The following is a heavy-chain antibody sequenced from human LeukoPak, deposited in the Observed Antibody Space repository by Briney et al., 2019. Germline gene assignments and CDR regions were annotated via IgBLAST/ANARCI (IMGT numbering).Heavy chain of an antibody. Sequence: ASVTVSFTASVYTFTIYDINWVRQATGQALEWMGWMNPNSGNTGYAQKFQGRVTMTRNTSISTAYMELSSLRSEDTAVYYCARGADCSGGSCYPNWFDPWGQGTLVTVSS. CDR3: ARGADCSGGSCYPNWFDP. CDR1: VYTFTIYD. J-gene: IGHJ5*02. D-gene: IGHD2-15*01. V-gene: IGHV1-8*01. CDR2: MNPNSGNT.